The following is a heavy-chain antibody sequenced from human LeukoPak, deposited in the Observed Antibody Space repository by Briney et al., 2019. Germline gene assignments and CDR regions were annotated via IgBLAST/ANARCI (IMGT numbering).Heavy chain of an antibody. Sequence: PGGPLRLSCAVSGFTVSSNYMTWVCQAPGKGLEWVSVIYSGGSIYYADSVKGRFTISRDISKNTVDLQLNSLRAEDTAVYYCASGKETSMAQGYWGQGTLVTVSS. J-gene: IGHJ4*02. CDR3: ASGKETSMAQGY. V-gene: IGHV3-53*01. D-gene: IGHD5-18*01. CDR2: IYSGGSI. CDR1: GFTVSSNY.